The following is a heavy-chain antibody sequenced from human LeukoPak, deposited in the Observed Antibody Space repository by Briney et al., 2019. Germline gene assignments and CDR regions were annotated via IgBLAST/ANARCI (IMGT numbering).Heavy chain of an antibody. Sequence: SVKVSCKASGGTFSSYAISWVRQAPGQGLEWMGRIIPILGIANYAQKFQGRVTITADKSTSTAYMELSSLRSEDTAVYYCARDDGVYYDSSGYPFDYWGQGTLVTVSS. V-gene: IGHV1-69*04. CDR2: IIPILGIA. D-gene: IGHD3-22*01. J-gene: IGHJ4*02. CDR1: GGTFSSYA. CDR3: ARDDGVYYDSSGYPFDY.